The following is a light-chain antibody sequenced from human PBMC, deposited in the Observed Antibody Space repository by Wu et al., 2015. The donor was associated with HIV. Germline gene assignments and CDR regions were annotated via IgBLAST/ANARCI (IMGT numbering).Light chain of an antibody. CDR2: DAS. Sequence: EIVLTQSPATLSLSPGERATLSCRASQGVSGYLAWYQQKPGQAPRLLIYDASNRATGVPGRFSGSGSATEFTLTISSLEPEDFAVYYCQQHSNWPLTFGQGTRLEIK. CDR3: QQHSNWPLT. CDR1: QGVSGY. V-gene: IGKV3D-11*01. J-gene: IGKJ5*01.